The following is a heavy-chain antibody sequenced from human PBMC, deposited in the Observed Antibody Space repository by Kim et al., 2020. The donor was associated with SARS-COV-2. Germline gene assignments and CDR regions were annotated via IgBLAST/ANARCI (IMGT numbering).Heavy chain of an antibody. V-gene: IGHV5-51*01. D-gene: IGHD3-22*01. J-gene: IGHJ4*02. CDR3: ASADSSGYRSGAVPQ. CDR2: IYPGDSDT. Sequence: GESLKISCKGSGYSFTSYWIGWVRQMPGKGLEWMGIIYPGDSDTRYSPSFQGQVTISADKSISTAYLQWSSLKASDTAMYYCASADSSGYRSGAVPQWGQGTLVTVSS. CDR1: GYSFTSYW.